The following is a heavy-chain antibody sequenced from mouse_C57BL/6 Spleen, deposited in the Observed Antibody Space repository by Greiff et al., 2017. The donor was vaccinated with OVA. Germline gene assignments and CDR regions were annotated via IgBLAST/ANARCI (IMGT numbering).Heavy chain of an antibody. CDR3: ASYYSNAY. CDR1: GFTFSSYA. D-gene: IGHD2-5*01. J-gene: IGHJ3*01. Sequence: EVQLQESGGGLVKPGGSLKLSCAASGFTFSSYAMSWVRQTPEKRLEWVATISDGGSYTYYPDNVKGRFTISRDNAKNNLYLQMSHLKSEDTAMYYCASYYSNAYWGQGTLVTVSA. CDR2: ISDGGSYT. V-gene: IGHV5-4*01.